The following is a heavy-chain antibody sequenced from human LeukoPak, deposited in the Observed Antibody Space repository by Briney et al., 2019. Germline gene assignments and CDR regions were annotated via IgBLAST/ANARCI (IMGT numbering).Heavy chain of an antibody. CDR3: ASHPCGQY. D-gene: IGHD2-21*01. V-gene: IGHV4-34*01. J-gene: IGHJ4*02. CDR2: INHSGST. Sequence: SETLSPTCAVYGGSFSGYYWSWIRQPPGEGLEGIGEINHSGSTNNNPTLQSRVTISVDTSKQQFSLKPSSVPARHTAVHYFASHPCGQYWGQRTLVRVST. CDR1: GGSFSGYY.